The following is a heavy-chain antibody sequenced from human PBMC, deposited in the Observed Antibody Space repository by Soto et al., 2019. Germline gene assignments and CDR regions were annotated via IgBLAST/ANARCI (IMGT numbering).Heavy chain of an antibody. J-gene: IGHJ4*02. Sequence: GGSLRLSCEGTGFTFSKYSLNWFRQAPGKGLEWISYISSSSNSVDYAVSVKGRFTISRDNAKNSLYLQMNSLRAEDTAVYYCARGRIAVAGTINYWGQGTLVTVSS. CDR1: GFTFSKYS. CDR3: ARGRIAVAGTINY. V-gene: IGHV3-48*04. D-gene: IGHD6-19*01. CDR2: ISSSSNSV.